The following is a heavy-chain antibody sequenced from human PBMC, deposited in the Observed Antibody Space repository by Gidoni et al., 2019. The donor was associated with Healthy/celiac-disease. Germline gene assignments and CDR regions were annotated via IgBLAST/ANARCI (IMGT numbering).Heavy chain of an antibody. CDR1: GFTFSSYA. J-gene: IGHJ4*02. Sequence: QVQLVESGGGVVQPGRSLRLSCAASGFTFSSYAMHWVRQAPGKGLEWVAVISYNGSNKYYADSVKGRFTIARDNSKNTLYLQMNSLRAEDTAVYYCARTVGDPGYFDYWGQGTLVTVSS. CDR3: ARTVGDPGYFDY. CDR2: ISYNGSNK. D-gene: IGHD1-26*01. V-gene: IGHV3-30-3*01.